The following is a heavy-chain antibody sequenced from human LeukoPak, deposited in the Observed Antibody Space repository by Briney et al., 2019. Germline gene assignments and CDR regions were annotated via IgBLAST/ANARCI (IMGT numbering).Heavy chain of an antibody. V-gene: IGHV3-74*01. D-gene: IGHD5-18*01. CDR3: ARATAIGWFDP. CDR1: GFTFSSYW. Sequence: GRSLRLSCAASGFTFSSYWMHWVRQAPGKGLVWVSRINSDGSSTSYADSVKGRFTISRDNAKNTLYLQMNSLRAEDTAVYYCARATAIGWFDPWGQGTLVTVSS. J-gene: IGHJ5*02. CDR2: INSDGSST.